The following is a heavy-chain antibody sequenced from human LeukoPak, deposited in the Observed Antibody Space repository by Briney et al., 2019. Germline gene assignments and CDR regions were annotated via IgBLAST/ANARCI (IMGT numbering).Heavy chain of an antibody. D-gene: IGHD3-22*01. CDR2: IWYDESNK. CDR3: ARDPPMYYYDEPGSRDAFDI. J-gene: IGHJ3*02. CDR1: GFTFSRYG. Sequence: HSGGCLILSCAASGFTFSRYGMHWVRQAPGKGLEWVAVIWYDESNKYYAESVKGRFTISRDNSKNTLHLQMYRLRAEDPAVYYCARDPPMYYYDEPGSRDAFDIWGKGRIVTASS. V-gene: IGHV3-33*01.